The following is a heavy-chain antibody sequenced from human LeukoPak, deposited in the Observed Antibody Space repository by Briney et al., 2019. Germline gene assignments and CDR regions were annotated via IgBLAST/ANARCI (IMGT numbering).Heavy chain of an antibody. V-gene: IGHV3-13*01. CDR1: GFTFSSYD. D-gene: IGHD1-1*01. CDR2: IGSAGDT. Sequence: GGFLRLSCAASGFTFSSYDMHWFRQATGKGLEWVSGIGSAGDTYYPGSVKGRFTISRDNSKNTLYLQMNSLRAEDTAVYYCAKDSSTTGTTDFDYWGQGTLVTVSS. J-gene: IGHJ4*02. CDR3: AKDSSTTGTTDFDY.